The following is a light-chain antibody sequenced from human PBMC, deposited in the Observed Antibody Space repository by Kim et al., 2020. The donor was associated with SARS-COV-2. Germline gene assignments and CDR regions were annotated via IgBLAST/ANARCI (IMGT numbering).Light chain of an antibody. J-gene: IGKJ2*01. CDR2: GAS. V-gene: IGKV3-20*01. CDR3: HQCVTSHT. Sequence: EIVLTQSPGTLSLSPGERATLSCRASQSVSSSYLAWYQQKPGQAPRLLIYGASSRATGIPDRFSGSGSGTDFTLTISRLEPEDFAVYYCHQCVTSHTFGQGTKLEI. CDR1: QSVSSSY.